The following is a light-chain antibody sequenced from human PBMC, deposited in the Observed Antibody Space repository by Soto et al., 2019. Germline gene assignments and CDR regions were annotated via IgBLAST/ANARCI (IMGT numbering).Light chain of an antibody. J-gene: IGLJ2*01. Sequence: QSALTQPASVSGSPGQSITISCTGTSSDVGDYNYVSWYQQDPGKAPKLMIYDVSNRPSGVSNRVSGSKSGNTASLTISGLQAEDEADYYCSSYTSSSTLVVFGGGTKLTVL. V-gene: IGLV2-14*01. CDR1: SSDVGDYNY. CDR3: SSYTSSSTLVV. CDR2: DVS.